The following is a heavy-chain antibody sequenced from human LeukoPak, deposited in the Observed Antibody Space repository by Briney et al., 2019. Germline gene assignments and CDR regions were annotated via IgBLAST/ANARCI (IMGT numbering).Heavy chain of an antibody. Sequence: SETLSLTCTVSGGSISSGDYYWSWIRQPPGKGLEWIGYIYYSGSTCYNPSLKSRVTISVDTSKNQFSLKLSSVTAADTAVYYCAIVDTAMASFDYWGQGTLVTVSS. V-gene: IGHV4-30-4*08. CDR2: IYYSGST. CDR1: GGSISSGDYY. D-gene: IGHD5-18*01. J-gene: IGHJ4*02. CDR3: AIVDTAMASFDY.